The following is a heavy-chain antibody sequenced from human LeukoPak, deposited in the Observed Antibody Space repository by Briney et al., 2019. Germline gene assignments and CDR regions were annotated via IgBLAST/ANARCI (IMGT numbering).Heavy chain of an antibody. D-gene: IGHD5-24*01. CDR2: IKQDGSEK. CDR1: GFTFGDYW. CDR3: ARDSMASFDY. J-gene: IGHJ4*02. Sequence: GGSLRLSCAASGFTFGDYWMAWVRQAPGKGPEWVAKIKQDGSEKYFVDPVKGRFTISRDNAEKSLYLQMNSLRAEDTAVYHCARDSMASFDYWGQGTLVTVSS. V-gene: IGHV3-7*01.